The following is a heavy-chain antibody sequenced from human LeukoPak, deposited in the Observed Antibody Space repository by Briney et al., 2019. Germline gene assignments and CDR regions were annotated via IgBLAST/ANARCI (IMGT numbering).Heavy chain of an antibody. CDR3: ARRGVWGNYYYYMDV. J-gene: IGHJ6*03. CDR1: GFTFSSNS. CDR2: IYSDNT. D-gene: IGHD3-16*01. V-gene: IGHV3-53*01. Sequence: GGSLRLSCTVSGFTFSSNSMSWVRQAPGKGLEWVSFIYSDNTHYADSVKGRFTISIDNSKNTLYLQMNSLRTEDTAVYYCARRGVWGNYYYYMDVWGKGTTVTVSS.